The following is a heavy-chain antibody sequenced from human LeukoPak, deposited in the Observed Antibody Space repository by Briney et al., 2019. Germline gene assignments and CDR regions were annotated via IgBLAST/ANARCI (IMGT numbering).Heavy chain of an antibody. CDR2: ISAYNGNT. D-gene: IGHD2-2*01. CDR3: ARDECSSTSGYYYYYGMDV. Sequence: GASVKVSCKASGYTFTSYGIRWVRQSPGQGLEWMGWISAYNGNTNYAQKLQGRVTMTTDTSTSTAYMELRRLRSDDTAVYYCARDECSSTSGYYYYYGMDVWGQGTTVTVSS. CDR1: GYTFTSYG. V-gene: IGHV1-18*01. J-gene: IGHJ6*02.